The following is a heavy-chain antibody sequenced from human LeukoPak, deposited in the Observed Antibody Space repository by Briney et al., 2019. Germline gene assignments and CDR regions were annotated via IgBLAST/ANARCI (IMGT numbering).Heavy chain of an antibody. CDR1: GFTFSSYD. Sequence: GGSLRLSCAASGFTFSSYDMSWVRQAPGEGLQWVSAISGSGGSTYYADSVKGRFTISRDNSKNTLHLQMNSLRAEDTAVYYCAKGVSAGSCFDSWGQGTLVTVSS. V-gene: IGHV3-23*01. D-gene: IGHD2-15*01. CDR2: ISGSGGST. CDR3: AKGVSAGSCFDS. J-gene: IGHJ4*02.